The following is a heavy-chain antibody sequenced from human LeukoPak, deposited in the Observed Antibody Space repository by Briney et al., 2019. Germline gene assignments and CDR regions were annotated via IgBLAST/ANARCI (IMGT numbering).Heavy chain of an antibody. CDR3: ARRAAHQLLLLGWFDP. Sequence: PSETLSLTCTVSGGSISSSSYYWGWIRQPPGKGLEWIGSIYYSGSTYYNPSLKSRVTISVDTSKNQFSLKLSSVTAADTAVYYCARRAAHQLLLLGWFDPWGQGTLVTVSS. CDR1: GGSISSSSYY. CDR2: IYYSGST. D-gene: IGHD2-2*01. V-gene: IGHV4-39*01. J-gene: IGHJ5*02.